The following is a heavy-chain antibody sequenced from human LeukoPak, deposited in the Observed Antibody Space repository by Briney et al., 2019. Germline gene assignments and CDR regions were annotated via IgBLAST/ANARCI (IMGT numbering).Heavy chain of an antibody. D-gene: IGHD6-19*01. J-gene: IGHJ4*02. CDR3: AGYSSGWYPYFDY. Sequence: SETLSLTCSVSGGSISSSRYYWGWIRQPPGKGLEWIGSINYGGSTYYNPSLKSRVTISMDTSKNQFSLRLNSGTAADTAVYYCAGYSSGWYPYFDYWGQGTLVTVSS. CDR2: INYGGST. V-gene: IGHV4-39*07. CDR1: GGSISSSRYY.